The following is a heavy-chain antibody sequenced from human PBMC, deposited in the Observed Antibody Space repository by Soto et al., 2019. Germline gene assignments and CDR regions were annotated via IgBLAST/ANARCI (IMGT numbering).Heavy chain of an antibody. V-gene: IGHV3-23*01. CDR3: AKERTLASRTFDS. CDR1: GFSFSDHG. D-gene: IGHD6-6*01. J-gene: IGHJ4*02. Sequence: EVQLLASGGCFVQPWGSLRLSCTASGFSFSDHGMHWVRQAPGKGLEWVASISGSVGSTFYAESVKGRFTMSRDNYLNTVDLQLNSLRAEDTAVYYCAKERTLASRTFDSWGQGALVTVSS. CDR2: ISGSVGST.